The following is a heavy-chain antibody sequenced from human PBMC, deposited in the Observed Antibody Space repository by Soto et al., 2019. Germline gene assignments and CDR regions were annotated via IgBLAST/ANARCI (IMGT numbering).Heavy chain of an antibody. CDR1: GEKIASCF. V-gene: IGHV1-46*01. CDR3: VRGYCTTSPCAGDFQF. D-gene: IGHD2-15*01. CDR2: IHPSGDT. Sequence: SVKVSSEASGEKIASCFLHWVRQYTGQGLEWMGMIHPSGDTGYAQKFRGRVTMTIDTSTTTAYMELRNLTSEDTAVYFSVRGYCTTSPCAGDFQFWGQGTLVTAS. J-gene: IGHJ1*01.